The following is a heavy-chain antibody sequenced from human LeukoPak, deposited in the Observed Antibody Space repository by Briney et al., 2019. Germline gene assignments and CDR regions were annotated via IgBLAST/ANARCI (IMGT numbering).Heavy chain of an antibody. Sequence: PSETRSLTCAVYGGSISGYYWSWIRQPPGKGLEWIGEINHSGSTNYNPSLKSRVTISVDTSKNQFSLKLSSVTAADTAVYYCASRSSSWLVFWFDPWGQGTLVTVSS. D-gene: IGHD6-13*01. J-gene: IGHJ5*02. CDR1: GGSISGYY. CDR2: INHSGST. V-gene: IGHV4-34*01. CDR3: ASRSSSWLVFWFDP.